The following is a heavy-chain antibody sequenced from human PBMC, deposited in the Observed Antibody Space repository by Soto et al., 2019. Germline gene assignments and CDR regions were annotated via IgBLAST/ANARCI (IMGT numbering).Heavy chain of an antibody. CDR1: GYTFTNYD. V-gene: IGHV1-46*03. J-gene: IGHJ6*03. Sequence: ASVKVSCKASGYTFTNYDINWVRQATGQGLEWMEIINPSGGSTSYAQKFQGRVTMTRDTSTSTVYMELSSLRSEDTAVYYCARDPSEFRFGELVPYYYMDVWGKGTTVTVSS. D-gene: IGHD3-10*01. CDR3: ARDPSEFRFGELVPYYYMDV. CDR2: INPSGGST.